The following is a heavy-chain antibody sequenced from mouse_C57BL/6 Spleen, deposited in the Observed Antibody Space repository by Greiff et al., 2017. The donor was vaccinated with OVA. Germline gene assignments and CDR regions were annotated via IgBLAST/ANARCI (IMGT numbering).Heavy chain of an antibody. V-gene: IGHV1-74*01. CDR1: GDTCTSYW. Sequence: VQLQQPGAELVKPGASGKVGGKAAGDTCTSYWMHWVKQRPGQGLEWIGRIHPSDSDTNYNQKFKGKATLTVDKSSSTAYMQLSSLTSEDSAVYYCAIEQTAFDYWGQGTTLTVSS. CDR3: AIEQTAFDY. J-gene: IGHJ2*01. D-gene: IGHD4-1*01. CDR2: IHPSDSDT.